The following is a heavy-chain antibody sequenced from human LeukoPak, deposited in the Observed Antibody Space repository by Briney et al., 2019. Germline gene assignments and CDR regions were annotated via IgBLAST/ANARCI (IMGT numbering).Heavy chain of an antibody. V-gene: IGHV3-48*04. CDR1: GFTFSIYA. CDR2: ISSSSTI. Sequence: GGSLRLSCAASGFTFSIYAMSWVRQAPGKGLEWVSYISSSSTIYYADSVKGRFTISRDNAKNSLYLQMNSLRAEDTAVYYCARNWDVWGKGTTVTVSS. CDR3: ARNWDV. J-gene: IGHJ6*04.